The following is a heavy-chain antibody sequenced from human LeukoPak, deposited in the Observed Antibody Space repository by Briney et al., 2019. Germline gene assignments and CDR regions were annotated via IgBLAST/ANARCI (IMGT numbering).Heavy chain of an antibody. CDR2: IYYSGST. CDR3: ARARIAAHYYGMDV. D-gene: IGHD6-6*01. Sequence: PSETLSLTCTVSGGSISSGGYYRSWIRQHPGKGLEWIGYIYYSGSTYYNPSLKSRVTISVDTSKNQFSLKLSSVTAADTAVYYCARARIAAHYYGMDVWGQGTTVTVSS. V-gene: IGHV4-31*03. CDR1: GGSISSGGYY. J-gene: IGHJ6*02.